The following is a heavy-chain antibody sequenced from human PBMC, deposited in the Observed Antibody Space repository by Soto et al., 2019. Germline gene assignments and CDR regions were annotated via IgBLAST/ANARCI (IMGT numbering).Heavy chain of an antibody. V-gene: IGHV3-66*01. D-gene: IGHD2-15*01. CDR3: ARSSGNYYYYGMDV. CDR2: IYSGGST. J-gene: IGHJ6*02. CDR1: GFTVSSNY. Sequence: GGSLRLSCAASGFTVSSNYMSWVRQAPGKGLEWVSVIYSGGSTYYADSVKGRFTISRDNSKNTLYLQMNSLRAEDTAVYYCARSSGNYYYYGMDVWGQGTTVTVSS.